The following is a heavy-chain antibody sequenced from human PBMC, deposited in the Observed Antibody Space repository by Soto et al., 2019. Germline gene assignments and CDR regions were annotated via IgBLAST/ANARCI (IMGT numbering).Heavy chain of an antibody. V-gene: IGHV5-51*01. Sequence: PRESLKISCRASGYSFINYWIGWVRQKPGKGLEWMGIIYPGDPDTKYSPSFQGQVTISADKSINTAYLQWRSLKASDTAIYFCVRGDSSDYYTAAPADYWGQGTLVTVSS. CDR1: GYSFINYW. CDR3: VRGDSSDYYTAAPADY. D-gene: IGHD3-22*01. J-gene: IGHJ4*01. CDR2: IYPGDPDT.